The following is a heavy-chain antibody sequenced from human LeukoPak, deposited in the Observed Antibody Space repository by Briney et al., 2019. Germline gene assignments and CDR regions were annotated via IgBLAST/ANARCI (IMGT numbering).Heavy chain of an antibody. Sequence: GGSLRLSCAASGFTFSSYEMNWVRQAPGKGLEWVSYISSSGSTIYYADSVKGRFTISRDNAKNSLYLQMNSLRAEDTAVYYCARSDSSSSLGDDAFDIWGQRTMVTVSS. V-gene: IGHV3-48*03. CDR1: GFTFSSYE. J-gene: IGHJ3*02. CDR2: ISSSGSTI. CDR3: ARSDSSSSLGDDAFDI. D-gene: IGHD6-6*01.